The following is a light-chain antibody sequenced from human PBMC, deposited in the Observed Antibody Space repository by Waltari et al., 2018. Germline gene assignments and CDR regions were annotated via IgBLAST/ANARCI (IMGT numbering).Light chain of an antibody. CDR1: QDITNY. Sequence: DIQITQSPSAMSASVGDRVTITCRASQDITNYLAWFQQKPGKVPKRLIYGAFSLQSGVPSRFSGSGSGTEFTLTISSLQPEDFATYYCLQHKSYPLTFGGGTKVEIK. CDR3: LQHKSYPLT. J-gene: IGKJ4*01. CDR2: GAF. V-gene: IGKV1-17*03.